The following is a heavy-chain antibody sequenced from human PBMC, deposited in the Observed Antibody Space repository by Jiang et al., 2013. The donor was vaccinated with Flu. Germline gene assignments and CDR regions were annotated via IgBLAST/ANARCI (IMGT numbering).Heavy chain of an antibody. V-gene: IGHV1-2*04. CDR2: INPNSGGT. Sequence: GAEVKKPGASVKVSCKASGYTFTGYYMHWVRQAPGQGLEWMGWINPNSGGTNYAQKFQGWVTMTRDTSISTAYMELSRLRSDDTAVYYCARDLGQLVGSDRGEREYYYYGMDVWGKGTTVTVSS. CDR1: GYTFTGYY. J-gene: IGHJ6*04. D-gene: IGHD6-6*01. CDR3: ARDLGQLVGSDRGEREYYYYGMDV.